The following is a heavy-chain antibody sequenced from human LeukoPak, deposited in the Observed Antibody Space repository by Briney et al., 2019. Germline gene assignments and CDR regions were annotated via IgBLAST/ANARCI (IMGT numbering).Heavy chain of an antibody. J-gene: IGHJ3*02. D-gene: IGHD3-22*01. CDR3: ASSPFASGYSHAFDI. CDR1: GFTFSSYS. Sequence: PGGSLRLSCAASGFTFSSYSMNWVRQAPGKGLEWVSSISSSSSYIYYADSVKGRFTISRDNAKNSLYLQMNSLRAEDTAVYYCASSPFASGYSHAFDIWGQGTMVTVSS. CDR2: ISSSSSYI. V-gene: IGHV3-21*01.